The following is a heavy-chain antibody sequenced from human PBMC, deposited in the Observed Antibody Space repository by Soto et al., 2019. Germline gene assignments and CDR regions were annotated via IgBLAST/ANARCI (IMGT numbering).Heavy chain of an antibody. V-gene: IGHV1-46*01. Sequence: ASVKVSCKASGYPFTTYHLHWVRQAPGQGLEWMGIVYVTGAGTRSAQKFQGRLTMTRDRSTSTVYMELSSLRSEDTAVYYCARPEGYGSGSYYFDSWGQGTLVTVSS. CDR1: GYPFTTYH. D-gene: IGHD3-10*01. CDR2: VYVTGAGT. J-gene: IGHJ4*02. CDR3: ARPEGYGSGSYYFDS.